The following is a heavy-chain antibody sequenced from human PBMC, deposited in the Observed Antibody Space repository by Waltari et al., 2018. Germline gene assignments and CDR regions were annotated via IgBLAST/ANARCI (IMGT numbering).Heavy chain of an antibody. V-gene: IGHV3-53*01. D-gene: IGHD4-17*01. CDR3: ARVATVVTYYYYYGMDV. Sequence: EVQLVESGGGLIQPGGSLRLSCAASGFTVSSNYMSWVRPAPGKGLEWVSVIYSGGSTYYADSVKGRFTISRDNSKNTLYLQMNSLRAEDTAVYYCARVATVVTYYYYYGMDVWGQGTTVTVSS. J-gene: IGHJ6*02. CDR1: GFTVSSNY. CDR2: IYSGGST.